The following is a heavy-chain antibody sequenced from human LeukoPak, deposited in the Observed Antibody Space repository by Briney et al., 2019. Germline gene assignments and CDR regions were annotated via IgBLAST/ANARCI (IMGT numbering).Heavy chain of an antibody. Sequence: GGSLRLSCEASGFTFSTYAMSWVRQAPGKGLEWVSAISGSGGNSYYADSVKGRFTISRDNSKNTVYLRMNSLRDEDTAVYYCAKYSSTSGYPNNIDFWGQGTLVTVSS. D-gene: IGHD3-22*01. CDR2: ISGSGGNS. V-gene: IGHV3-23*01. CDR3: AKYSSTSGYPNNIDF. CDR1: GFTFSTYA. J-gene: IGHJ4*02.